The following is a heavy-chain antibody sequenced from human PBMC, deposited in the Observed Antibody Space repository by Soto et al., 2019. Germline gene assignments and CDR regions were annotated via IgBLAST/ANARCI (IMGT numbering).Heavy chain of an antibody. CDR1: GFSLTTSGVG. CDR3: AHRVLRAVFGLVTTTAIYFDF. Sequence: QFTLNESGPTVVTPTETLTLTCTFSGFSLTTSGVGVGWVRQSPGKAPEWLAFIYWDDDKRYSTSLKSRLTITKDTSKNQVVLTMANVDPADTATYSCAHRVLRAVFGLVTTTAIYFDFWGQGTPVVVSS. V-gene: IGHV2-5*02. CDR2: IYWDDDK. J-gene: IGHJ4*02. D-gene: IGHD3-3*01.